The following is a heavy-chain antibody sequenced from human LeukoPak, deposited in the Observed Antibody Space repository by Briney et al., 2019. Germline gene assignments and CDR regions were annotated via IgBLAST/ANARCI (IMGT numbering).Heavy chain of an antibody. D-gene: IGHD2-2*01. J-gene: IGHJ6*04. CDR3: ARRRQLPISYVYYYYYGMDV. Sequence: PGGSLTLSCAASGFTFSSYWMHWVRQDAERGLVWVSGINSDESITSYADSVKGRFTISRDNAKNTLYLQMNSLRAEDTAVYYCARRRQLPISYVYYYYYGMDVWGKGTTVTVSS. CDR1: GFTFSSYW. CDR2: INSDESIT. V-gene: IGHV3-74*01.